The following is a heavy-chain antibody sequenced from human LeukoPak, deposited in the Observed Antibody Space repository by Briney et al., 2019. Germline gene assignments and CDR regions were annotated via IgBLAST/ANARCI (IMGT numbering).Heavy chain of an antibody. Sequence: LSETLSLTCTVSGGSISSSSYYWGWIRQPPGKGLEWIGTIYYSGSTYYNPSLKSRVTISVDTSKNQFSLKLSSVTAADTAVYYCARSNDMRGMDVWGQGTTVTVSS. CDR3: ARSNDMRGMDV. CDR2: IYYSGST. V-gene: IGHV4-39*01. CDR1: GGSISSSSYY. J-gene: IGHJ6*02. D-gene: IGHD3-9*01.